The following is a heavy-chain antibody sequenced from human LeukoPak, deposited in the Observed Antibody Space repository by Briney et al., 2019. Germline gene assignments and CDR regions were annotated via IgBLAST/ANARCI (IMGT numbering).Heavy chain of an antibody. D-gene: IGHD2-2*01. CDR2: PYHRSTWYN. V-gene: IGHV6-1*01. CDR1: GDSVSSNSVT. J-gene: IGHJ5*02. CDR3: ARRLTQYDCFDP. Sequence: SQTLSLTCPLSGDSVSSNSVTRNWIRHSPSRRLHWLPRPYHRSTWYNDYAVSVRGRITVNPDTSKNQFSLHLNSVTPEDTAVYYCARRLTQYDCFDPWGQGILVTVSS.